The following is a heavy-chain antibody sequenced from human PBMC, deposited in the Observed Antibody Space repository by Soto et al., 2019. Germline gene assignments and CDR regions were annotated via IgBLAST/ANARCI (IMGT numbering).Heavy chain of an antibody. CDR1: GFTFSRIG. V-gene: IGHV3-33*01. Sequence: QVQLVESGGGVVQPGRSLRLSCTPSGFTFSRIGMHWVRQAPGKGLEWVAVIWYDGSNKYYADSVKGRFTISRDNSKNTLYLQMNSLRPEDTAVYYCARDRGGAYFDYWGQGTLVTVSS. CDR3: ARDRGGAYFDY. CDR2: IWYDGSNK. J-gene: IGHJ4*02. D-gene: IGHD2-21*01.